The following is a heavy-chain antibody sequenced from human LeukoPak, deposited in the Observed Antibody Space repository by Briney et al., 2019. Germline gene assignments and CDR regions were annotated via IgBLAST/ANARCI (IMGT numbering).Heavy chain of an antibody. CDR1: GYTFTGYY. V-gene: IGHV1-2*02. CDR3: ARDIGGIEYYYGSGSYTY. Sequence: GASVKVSCKASGYTFTGYYMHWVRQAPGQGLEWMGWINPNSGGTNYAQKFQGRVTMTRDTSISTAYMELSRLRSDDTAVYYCARDIGGIEYYYGSGSYTYWGQGTLVTVSS. J-gene: IGHJ4*02. CDR2: INPNSGGT. D-gene: IGHD3-10*01.